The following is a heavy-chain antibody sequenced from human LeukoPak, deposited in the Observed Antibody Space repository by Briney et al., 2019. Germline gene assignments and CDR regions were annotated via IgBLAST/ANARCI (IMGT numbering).Heavy chain of an antibody. V-gene: IGHV3-74*03. CDR1: GFTFGSYW. CDR2: IKSDGTNT. D-gene: IGHD1-1*01. Sequence: QPGGSLGLSCAASGFTFGSYWMHWVRQTPEKGLVWVSRIKSDGTNTAYADPVKGRFTISRDNAKNTLYLQMNSLRAEDTAVYYCATRLITTTGFDNWGQGSLVIVSS. J-gene: IGHJ4*02. CDR3: ATRLITTTGFDN.